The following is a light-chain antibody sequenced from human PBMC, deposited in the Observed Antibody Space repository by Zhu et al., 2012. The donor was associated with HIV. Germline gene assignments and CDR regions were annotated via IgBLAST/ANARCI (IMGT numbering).Light chain of an antibody. V-gene: IGKV1-5*03. CDR3: PPSIIAYNT. CDR2: KAS. Sequence: DIQMTQSPSTLSASVGDRVTITCRASQSIGDLLAWYLQKPGKAPNLLISKASTLESGVPSRFSGSGSGTEFTLTINNLQPDDFCKLYFCPPSIIAYNTFGQGTKVEIK. CDR1: QSIGDL. J-gene: IGKJ2*01.